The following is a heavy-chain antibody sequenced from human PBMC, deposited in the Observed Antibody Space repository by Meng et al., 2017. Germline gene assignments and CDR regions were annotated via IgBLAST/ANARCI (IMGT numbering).Heavy chain of an antibody. D-gene: IGHD3-10*01. V-gene: IGHV1-69*02. CDR1: GGTFSSYT. J-gene: IGHJ4*02. Sequence: SVTVSRKASGGTFSSYTISWVRQAPGQGLEWMGRIIPILGIANYAQKFQGRVTITADKSTSTAYMELSSLRSEDTAVYYCATDYYGSGRSHGYWGQGTLVTVSS. CDR2: IIPILGIA. CDR3: ATDYYGSGRSHGY.